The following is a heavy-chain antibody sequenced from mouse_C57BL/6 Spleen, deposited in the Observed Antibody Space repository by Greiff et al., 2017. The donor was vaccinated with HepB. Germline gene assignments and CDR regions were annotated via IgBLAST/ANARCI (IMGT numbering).Heavy chain of an antibody. CDR2: IYPGNSDT. Sequence: EVQLQQSGTVLARPGASVKMSCKTSGYTFTSYWMHWVKQRPGQGLEWIGAIYPGNSDTSYNQKFKGKAKLTAVTSASTAYMELSSLTNEDSAVYYCTRDTTVVATGFDYWGQGTTLTVSS. CDR1: GYTFTSYW. CDR3: TRDTTVVATGFDY. J-gene: IGHJ2*01. D-gene: IGHD1-1*01. V-gene: IGHV1-5*01.